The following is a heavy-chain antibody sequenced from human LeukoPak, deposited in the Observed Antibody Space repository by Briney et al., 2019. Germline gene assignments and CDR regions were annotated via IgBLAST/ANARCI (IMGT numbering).Heavy chain of an antibody. CDR3: AKEGPNLYNWNDNPS. Sequence: GGSLRLSCAASGFTFSSYAMTWVRQAPGKGLEWVSSSGSGSSTYYADSVKGRVTISRDNSKNTLYLQMNSLRAEDTAVYYCAKEGPNLYNWNDNPSWGQGTMVTVSS. D-gene: IGHD1-20*01. CDR1: GFTFSSYA. J-gene: IGHJ3*01. CDR2: SGSGSST. V-gene: IGHV3-23*01.